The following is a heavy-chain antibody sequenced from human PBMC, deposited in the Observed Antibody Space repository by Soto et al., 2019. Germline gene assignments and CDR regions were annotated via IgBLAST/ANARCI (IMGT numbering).Heavy chain of an antibody. V-gene: IGHV4-34*01. CDR3: GRDRGSSPKRYYYYMDV. J-gene: IGHJ6*03. CDR2: INHSGST. Sequence: PSETLSLTCAVYGGSFSGYYWSWIRQPPGKGLEWIGEINHSGSTNYNPSLKSRVTISVDTSKNQFSLKLSSVTAADTAVYYCGRDRGSSPKRYYYYMDVGGKGTTFTVSS. CDR1: GGSFSGYY. D-gene: IGHD6-13*01.